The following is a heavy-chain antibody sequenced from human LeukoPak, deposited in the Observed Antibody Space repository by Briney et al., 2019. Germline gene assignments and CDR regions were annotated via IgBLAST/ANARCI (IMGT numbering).Heavy chain of an antibody. CDR3: ARVISSGWYYFDY. D-gene: IGHD6-19*01. Sequence: GASVKVSCKASGYTFTGCYMHWVRQAPGQGLEWMGWINPNSGGTNYAQKFQGRVTMTRDTSISTAYMELSRLRSDDTAVYYCARVISSGWYYFDYWGQGTLVTVSS. J-gene: IGHJ4*02. CDR1: GYTFTGCY. V-gene: IGHV1-2*02. CDR2: INPNSGGT.